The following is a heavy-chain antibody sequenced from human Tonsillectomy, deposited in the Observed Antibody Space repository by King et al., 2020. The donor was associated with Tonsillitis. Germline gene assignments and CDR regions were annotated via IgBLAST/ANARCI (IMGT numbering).Heavy chain of an antibody. CDR1: GGSISSYY. V-gene: IGHV4-59*08. CDR3: ARQGTLVTKGEAFDI. J-gene: IGHJ3*02. Sequence: QLQESGPGLVKPSETLSLTCTVSGGSISSYYWSWIRQPPGKGLEWIGYIYYSGSTNYNPSLKSRVTISVDTSKNQFSLKLSSVTAADTAVYYCARQGTLVTKGEAFDIWGQGTMVTVSS. CDR2: IYYSGST. D-gene: IGHD4-23*01.